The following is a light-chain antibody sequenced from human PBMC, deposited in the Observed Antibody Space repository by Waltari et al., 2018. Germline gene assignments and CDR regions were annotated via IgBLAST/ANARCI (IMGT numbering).Light chain of an antibody. CDR2: DES. Sequence: SYVVSQPPSVSVAPGQTARTTCGGNNFESKSVHWYRQKPGQAPVLVVSDESDRPSGIPERFSGSKSGNTDTLTSSRVEAGDEADYYCQVWDSSSDHHVFGGGTRLTVL. CDR1: NFESKS. V-gene: IGLV3-21*02. CDR3: QVWDSSSDHHV. J-gene: IGLJ3*02.